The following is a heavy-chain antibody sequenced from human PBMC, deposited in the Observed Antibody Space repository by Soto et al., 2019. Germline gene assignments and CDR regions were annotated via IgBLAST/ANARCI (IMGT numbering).Heavy chain of an antibody. D-gene: IGHD1-26*01. J-gene: IGHJ6*02. CDR2: INWHGANI. CDR3: ATVQDYSGNCIV. Sequence: EVQLVQSGGGLVQPGRSLRLSCTASGFTFDDYSMHWVRQAPGKGLEWVAVINWHGANIDFADFLKGRFNLSRAIARNSLSQQIKTPVPEDPGFYFCATVQDYSGNCIVWGQGNAVTGSS. V-gene: IGHV3-9*01. CDR1: GFTFDDYS.